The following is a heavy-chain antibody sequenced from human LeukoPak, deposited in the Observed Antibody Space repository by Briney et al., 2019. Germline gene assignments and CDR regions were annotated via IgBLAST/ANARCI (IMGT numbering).Heavy chain of an antibody. J-gene: IGHJ5*02. Sequence: SQTLSLTCAISGDSISSNSAAWNWIRQSPSRDLEWLGRTYYRSKWYNNYAISVKSRITINPDTSKNQFSLQLNSVTPEDTAVYYCARDLCTSSSCPNNWIDPWGQGTLVTVSS. CDR3: ARDLCTSSSCPNNWIDP. V-gene: IGHV6-1*01. D-gene: IGHD2-2*01. CDR1: GDSISSNSAA. CDR2: TYYRSKWYN.